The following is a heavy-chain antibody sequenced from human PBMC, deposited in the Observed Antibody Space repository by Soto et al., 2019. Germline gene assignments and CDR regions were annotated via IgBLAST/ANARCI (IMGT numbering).Heavy chain of an antibody. J-gene: IGHJ4*02. Sequence: SETLSLTCSVSGGAIITYYCSWIRQPPGKGLEWIGYMSYSGRTDYNFSLKSRVTISGDTSKNQFSLKLSSVTAADTAVYYCARVGATAEFDSWGLGTLVTVSS. D-gene: IGHD1-26*01. V-gene: IGHV4-59*13. CDR1: GGAIITYY. CDR2: MSYSGRT. CDR3: ARVGATAEFDS.